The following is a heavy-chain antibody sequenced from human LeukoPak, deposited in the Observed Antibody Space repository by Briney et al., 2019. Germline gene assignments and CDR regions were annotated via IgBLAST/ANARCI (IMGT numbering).Heavy chain of an antibody. CDR2: ISYDGSNE. Sequence: GRSLRLSCAASGFTFSSYGMHWVRQAPGKGLEWVAVISYDGSNEYYADSVKGRFTISRDNSKNTLYLQMHSLRAEDTALYYCAKWKGSNLEASGWYFDYWGQGVLVTVSS. J-gene: IGHJ4*02. CDR3: AKWKGSNLEASGWYFDY. V-gene: IGHV3-30*18. CDR1: GFTFSSYG. D-gene: IGHD6-19*01.